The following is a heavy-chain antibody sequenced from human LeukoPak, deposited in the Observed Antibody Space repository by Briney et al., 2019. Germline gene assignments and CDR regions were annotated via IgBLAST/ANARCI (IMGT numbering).Heavy chain of an antibody. J-gene: IGHJ3*02. V-gene: IGHV4-59*01. D-gene: IGHD1-26*01. CDR2: IYYSGST. CDR3: AREIVGATTFAFDI. CDR1: GGSISSYY. Sequence: PSETLSLTCTVSGGSISSYYWSWIRQPPGKGLEWIGYIYYSGSTNYNPSLKSRVTISVDTSKNQFSLKLSSVTAADTAVYYCAREIVGATTFAFDIWGQGTMVTVSS.